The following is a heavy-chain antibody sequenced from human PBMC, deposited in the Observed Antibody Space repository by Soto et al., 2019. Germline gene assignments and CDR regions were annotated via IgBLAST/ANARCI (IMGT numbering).Heavy chain of an antibody. CDR3: ARCHGEGLRSPYYYYGMDV. D-gene: IGHD5-12*01. Sequence: QVQLVQSGAEVKKPGASVKVSCKASGYTFTSYGISWVRQAPGQGLEWMGWISAYNGNTNYAQKLQGRGTMPTDTATSTAYMELRSLRSDDTAVYYCARCHGEGLRSPYYYYGMDVWGQGTTVTVSS. V-gene: IGHV1-18*01. CDR1: GYTFTSYG. J-gene: IGHJ6*02. CDR2: ISAYNGNT.